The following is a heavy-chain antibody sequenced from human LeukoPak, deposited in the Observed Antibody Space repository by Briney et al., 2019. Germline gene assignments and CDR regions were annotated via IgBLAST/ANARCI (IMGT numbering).Heavy chain of an antibody. V-gene: IGHV3-9*03. D-gene: IGHD6-13*01. Sequence: SGISWNSGSIGYADSVKGRFTISRDNAKNSLYLQMNSLRAEDMALYYCAKDRLPYSSSLDYWGQGTLVTVSS. CDR3: AKDRLPYSSSLDY. CDR2: ISWNSGSI. J-gene: IGHJ4*02.